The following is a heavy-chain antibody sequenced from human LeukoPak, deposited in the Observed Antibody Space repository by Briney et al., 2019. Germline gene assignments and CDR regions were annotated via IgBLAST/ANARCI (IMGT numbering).Heavy chain of an antibody. J-gene: IGHJ6*03. D-gene: IGHD1-1*01. CDR3: ARDVRSRTIQTFYYYYYMDV. Sequence: PGWSLKLSCPSSGLTFRSYSMNCVRQAPGKGQNWVSSISSSSSYIYYADSVKGRFTISRDNAKNSLYLQMNSLRAEDTAVYFCARDVRSRTIQTFYYYYYMDVWGKGTTVTVSS. CDR1: GLTFRSYS. V-gene: IGHV3-21*01. CDR2: ISSSSSYI.